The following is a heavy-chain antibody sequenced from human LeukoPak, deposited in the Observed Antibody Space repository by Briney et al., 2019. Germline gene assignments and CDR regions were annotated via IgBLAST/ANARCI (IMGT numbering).Heavy chain of an antibody. V-gene: IGHV4-38-2*01. Sequence: SETLSLTCGVSGYSISSGYYWGWIRQPPGKGLEWIGTIYQTRTTYYNPSLKSRLAISVDTSKNHFSLKLTSVTAADTAIYYCASGTLTRNAFDIWGQGTMVTASS. CDR1: GYSISSGYY. CDR3: ASGTLTRNAFDI. J-gene: IGHJ3*02. CDR2: IYQTRTT. D-gene: IGHD3-9*01.